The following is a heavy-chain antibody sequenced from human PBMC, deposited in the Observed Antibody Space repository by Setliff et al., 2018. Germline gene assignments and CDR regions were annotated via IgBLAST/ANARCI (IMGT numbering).Heavy chain of an antibody. D-gene: IGHD3-3*01. CDR1: GGSISSSNW. CDR3: ARAPRNFGVVINYYYYYYGMDV. CDR2: IYHSGST. J-gene: IGHJ6*02. Sequence: PSETLSLTCTVSGGSISSSNWWSWVRQPPGKGLEWIGSIYHSGSTYYNPSLKSRVTISVETSKNQFSLKLSSVTAADTAVYYCARAPRNFGVVINYYYYYYGMDVGGQGTTVTVS. V-gene: IGHV4-4*02.